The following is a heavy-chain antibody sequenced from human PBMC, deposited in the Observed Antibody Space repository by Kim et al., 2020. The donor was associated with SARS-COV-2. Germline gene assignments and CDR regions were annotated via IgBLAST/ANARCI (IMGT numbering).Heavy chain of an antibody. J-gene: IGHJ5*02. CDR1: GYTFTSYD. V-gene: IGHV1-8*01. CDR2: MNPNSGNT. CDR3: ARALDEEWQQLGYSSSWFDP. D-gene: IGHD6-13*01. Sequence: ASVKVSCKASGYTFTSYDINWVRQATGQGLEWMGWMNPNSGNTGYAQKFQGRVTMTRNTSISTAYMELSSLRSEDTAVYYCARALDEEWQQLGYSSSWFDPWGQGTLVTVSS.